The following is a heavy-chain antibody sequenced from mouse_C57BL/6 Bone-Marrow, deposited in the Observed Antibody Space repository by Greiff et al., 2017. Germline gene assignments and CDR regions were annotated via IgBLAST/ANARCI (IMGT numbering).Heavy chain of an antibody. CDR1: GFTFSNYW. Sequence: EVKVEESGGGLVQPGGSMKLSCVASGFTFSNYWMNWVRQSPEKGLEWVAQIRLKSDNYATHSAESVKGRFTISRDDSKSSVYLQMNNLRAEDTGIYYCTGRTYYSNWGFAYWGQGTLVTVSA. V-gene: IGHV6-3*01. CDR3: TGRTYYSNWGFAY. CDR2: IRLKSDNYAT. J-gene: IGHJ3*01. D-gene: IGHD2-5*01.